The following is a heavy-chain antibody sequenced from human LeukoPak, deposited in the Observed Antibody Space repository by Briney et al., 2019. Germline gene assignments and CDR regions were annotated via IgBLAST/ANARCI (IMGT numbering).Heavy chain of an antibody. CDR1: GFTFSSYE. CDR2: ISSDGSST. CDR3: ARANSSSYAFDI. J-gene: IGHJ3*02. Sequence: PGGSLRLSCAASGFTFSSYEMNWVRQAPGKGLVWVSRISSDGSSTTYADSVKGRFTISRDNAKNTLFLQMNSLRAEDTAVYYCARANSSSYAFDIWGQGTMVTVSS. D-gene: IGHD6-13*01. V-gene: IGHV3-74*01.